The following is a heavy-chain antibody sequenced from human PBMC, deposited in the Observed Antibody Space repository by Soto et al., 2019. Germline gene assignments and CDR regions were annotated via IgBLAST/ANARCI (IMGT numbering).Heavy chain of an antibody. CDR2: ISPHNDRT. CDR3: ARDLYYSVGRYFAQDACDI. CDR1: GYNFTSYG. V-gene: IGHV1-18*01. J-gene: IGHJ3*02. Sequence: QVQLVQSGADVKKPGASVKVSCKASGYNFTSYGISWVRQAPGPGLEWMGWISPHNDRTKYARRFQDRVTMTTETPTSTVYMELGSLRSDDTAVYYCARDLYYSVGRYFAQDACDIWGHGTVFTVSS. D-gene: IGHD3-10*01.